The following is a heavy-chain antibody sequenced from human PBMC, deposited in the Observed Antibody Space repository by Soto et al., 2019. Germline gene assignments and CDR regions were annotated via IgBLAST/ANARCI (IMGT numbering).Heavy chain of an antibody. D-gene: IGHD2-15*01. CDR1: GDSISSGGYY. V-gene: IGHV4-31*01. CDR2: IYYRGYT. Sequence: QVQLQESGPGQVKPSQTLSLTCTVSGDSISSGGYYWSWFRQLPGGGLEWIGYIYYRGYTDYNPSLRNQLVHTVDTTKNRFSLKLTSVTAAATAVYYCARGVGSRSRHISDLWGQGTLVTVSS. J-gene: IGHJ5*02. CDR3: ARGVGSRSRHISDL.